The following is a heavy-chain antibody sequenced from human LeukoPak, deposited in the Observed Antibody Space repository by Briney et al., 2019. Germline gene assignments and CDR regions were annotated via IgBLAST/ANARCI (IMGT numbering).Heavy chain of an antibody. D-gene: IGHD2/OR15-2a*01. CDR2: INPSGGST. CDR1: GYTFTSYY. CDR3: ARDLLRNSSTLDV. J-gene: IGHJ6*04. V-gene: IGHV1-46*01. Sequence: ASVKVSCKASGYTFTSYYMHWVRQAPGQGLEWMGIINPSGGSTSYAQKFQGRVTMTRDMSTSTAYMELSRLRSEDTAVSYCARDLLRNSSTLDVWGKGTTVSVSS.